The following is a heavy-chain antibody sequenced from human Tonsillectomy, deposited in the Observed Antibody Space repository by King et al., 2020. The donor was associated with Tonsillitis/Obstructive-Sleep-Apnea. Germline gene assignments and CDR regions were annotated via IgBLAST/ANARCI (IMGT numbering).Heavy chain of an antibody. CDR3: ARGRVTFGGDISYYMDV. CDR2: ISGYNGNT. CDR1: GYTFSSYG. J-gene: IGHJ6*03. Sequence: QLVQSGAEVKKPGASVNVSCKASGYTFSSYGISWVRQAPGQGLEWMGWISGYNGNTNYARKFQGRVTMTTDTSTSTSYMDLRSLRSDDTAVYYCARGRVTFGGDISYYMDVWGKGTTVTVSS. V-gene: IGHV1-18*01. D-gene: IGHD3-16*01.